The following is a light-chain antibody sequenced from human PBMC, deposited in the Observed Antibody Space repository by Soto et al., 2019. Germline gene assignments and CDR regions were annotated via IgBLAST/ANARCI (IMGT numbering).Light chain of an antibody. V-gene: IGLV1-40*01. CDR3: QSYDSSLSASV. J-gene: IGLJ2*01. Sequence: QSVLTQPPSVSGAPGQRVTISCTGSSSNIGAGYDVHWYQQLPGTAPKLLIHGNSNRPSGVPDRFSGSKSGTSASLAITGLQSEYEADYYCQSYDSSLSASVFGGGTKLTVL. CDR2: GNS. CDR1: SSNIGAGYD.